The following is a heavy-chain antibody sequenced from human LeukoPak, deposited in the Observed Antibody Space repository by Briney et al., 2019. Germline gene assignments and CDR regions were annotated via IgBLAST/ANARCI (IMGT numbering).Heavy chain of an antibody. D-gene: IGHD6-19*01. CDR2: ISDSGGST. CDR3: AKDRTFSGGWAFDY. Sequence: GGSLRLSCEASGFTFSSYAMSWVRQAPGKGLEWVSTISDSGGSTYYAESVKGRFTISRDNSKNTLYLQMNSLRAEDTAVYYCAKDRTFSGGWAFDYWGQGTLVTVSS. J-gene: IGHJ4*02. V-gene: IGHV3-23*01. CDR1: GFTFSSYA.